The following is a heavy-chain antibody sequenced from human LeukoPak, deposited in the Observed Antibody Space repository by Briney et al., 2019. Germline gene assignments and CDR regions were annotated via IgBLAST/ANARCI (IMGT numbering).Heavy chain of an antibody. Sequence: SETLSLTCTVSGGSISSYYWSWIRQPPGKGLEWIGEINHSGSTNYNPSLKSRVTISVDTSKNQFSLKLSSVTAADTAVYYCARETPGGDYVDYWGQGTLVTVSS. V-gene: IGHV4-34*01. CDR2: INHSGST. CDR3: ARETPGGDYVDY. J-gene: IGHJ4*02. D-gene: IGHD4-23*01. CDR1: GGSISSYY.